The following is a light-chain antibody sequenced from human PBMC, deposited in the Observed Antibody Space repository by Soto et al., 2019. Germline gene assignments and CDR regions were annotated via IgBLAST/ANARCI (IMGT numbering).Light chain of an antibody. V-gene: IGLV1-51*01. CDR1: SSNIGNNY. CDR2: DNN. Sequence: QSVLTQAPSVSAASGQKVTISCSGSSSNIGNNYVSWYQQFPGTAPKLLIYDNNKRPSGIPDRFSGSKSGTSATLGITGLQTGDEADYYCGTWDSSLSGVVFGGGTKVTVL. CDR3: GTWDSSLSGVV. J-gene: IGLJ2*01.